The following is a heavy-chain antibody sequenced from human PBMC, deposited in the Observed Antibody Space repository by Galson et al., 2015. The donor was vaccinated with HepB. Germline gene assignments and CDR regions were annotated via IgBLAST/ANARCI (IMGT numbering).Heavy chain of an antibody. D-gene: IGHD3-22*01. CDR2: ISYDGSNK. J-gene: IGHJ4*02. CDR1: GFTFSSYG. Sequence: SLRLSCAASGFTFSSYGMHWVRQAPGKGLEWVAVISYDGSNKYYADSVKGRFTISRDNSKNTLYLQMNSLRAEDTAVYYCAKDTNYYEAGDFDYWGQGTLVTVSS. CDR3: AKDTNYYEAGDFDY. V-gene: IGHV3-30*18.